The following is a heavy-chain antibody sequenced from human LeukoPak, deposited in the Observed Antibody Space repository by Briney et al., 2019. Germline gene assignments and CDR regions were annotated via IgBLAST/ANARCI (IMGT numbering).Heavy chain of an antibody. Sequence: PSETLSLTCTVSGGSISSSSYYWGWIRQPPGKGLEWIGSIYYSGSTYYNPSLKSRVTISVDTSKNQFSLKLSSVTAADTAVYYCARELPTEAFDYWGQGTLVTVSS. CDR1: GGSISSSSYY. CDR3: ARELPTEAFDY. CDR2: IYYSGST. V-gene: IGHV4-39*02. D-gene: IGHD1-26*01. J-gene: IGHJ4*02.